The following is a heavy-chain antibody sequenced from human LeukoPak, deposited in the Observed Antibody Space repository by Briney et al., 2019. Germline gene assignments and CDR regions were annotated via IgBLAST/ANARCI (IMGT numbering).Heavy chain of an antibody. J-gene: IGHJ4*02. CDR2: INHSGST. CDR1: GGSFSGYY. Sequence: SETLSLTCAVYGGSFSGYYWSWIRQPPGKGLEWIGEINHSGSTSYNPSLKSRVTIPVDTSKNQFSLKLSSVTAADTAVYYCARIIVGATDFDYWGQGTLVTVSS. CDR3: ARIIVGATDFDY. D-gene: IGHD1-26*01. V-gene: IGHV4-34*01.